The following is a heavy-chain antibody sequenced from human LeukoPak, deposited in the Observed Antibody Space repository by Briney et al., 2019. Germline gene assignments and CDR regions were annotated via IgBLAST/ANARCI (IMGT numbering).Heavy chain of an antibody. Sequence: ASVKVSCKASGYTFTSYDINWVRQATGQGLEWMGWMNPNSGNTGYAQKFQGRVTMTRNTSISTAYMELSSLRAEDMALYYCARRGTGRQFDSWGQGTLVTVSS. V-gene: IGHV1-8*01. CDR2: MNPNSGNT. CDR1: GYTFTSYD. D-gene: IGHD1-14*01. J-gene: IGHJ4*02. CDR3: ARRGTGRQFDS.